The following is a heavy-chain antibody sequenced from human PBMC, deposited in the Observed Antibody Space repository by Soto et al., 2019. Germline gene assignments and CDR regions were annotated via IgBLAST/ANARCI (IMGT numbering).Heavy chain of an antibody. CDR2: INHSGST. V-gene: IGHV4-34*01. J-gene: IGHJ3*02. CDR3: ARHYDILTGYSPDAFDI. D-gene: IGHD3-9*01. Sequence: SETLSLTCAVYGGSFSGYYWSWIRQPPGKGLEWIGEINHSGSTNYNPSLKSRVTISVDTSKNQFSLKLSSVTAADTAVYYCARHYDILTGYSPDAFDIWGQGTMVTVSS. CDR1: GGSFSGYY.